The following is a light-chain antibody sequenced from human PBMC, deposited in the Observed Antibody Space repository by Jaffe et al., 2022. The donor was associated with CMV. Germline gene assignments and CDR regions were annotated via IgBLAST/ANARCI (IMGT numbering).Light chain of an antibody. CDR3: QQRSDWPLT. CDR1: QNIRGY. V-gene: IGKV3-11*01. J-gene: IGKJ4*01. Sequence: EIVLTQSPATLPLSPGERATLSCRASQNIRGYLAWYQQKPGQAPRLLIYDASNRATGIPARFSGSGSGTDFTLTISSLEPEDFAVYYCQQRSDWPLTFGGGTKLEIK. CDR2: DAS.